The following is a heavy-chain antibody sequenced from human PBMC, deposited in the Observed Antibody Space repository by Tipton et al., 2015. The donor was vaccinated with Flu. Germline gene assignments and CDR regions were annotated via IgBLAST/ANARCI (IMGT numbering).Heavy chain of an antibody. D-gene: IGHD2-15*01. Sequence: QLVQSGAEVRKPGASVKISCKASGYTLTSHYIHWVRQAPGQPPQWMGVVNPRDGGTTSAQNLEGRVTLTRDMSTSTAYLELSSLRSEDTVMYYCVRFSGGRELATFDVWGQGTRVVVSS. CDR3: VRFSGGRELATFDV. CDR1: GYTLTSHY. CDR2: VNPRDGGT. V-gene: IGHV1-46*04. J-gene: IGHJ3*01.